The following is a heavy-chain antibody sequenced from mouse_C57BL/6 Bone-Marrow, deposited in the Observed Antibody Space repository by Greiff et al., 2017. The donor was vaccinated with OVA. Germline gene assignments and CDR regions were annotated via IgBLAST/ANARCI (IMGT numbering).Heavy chain of an antibody. V-gene: IGHV1-55*01. J-gene: IGHJ1*03. D-gene: IGHD2-3*01. Sequence: VQLQQPGAELVKPGASVKMSCKASGYTFTSYWITWVKQRPGQGLEWIGDLYPGSGSTNYNEKFKSKTTLTVDTSSSTAYMQLSSLTSEDSAVYYCALYDGYSHWDFDVWGTGTTVTVSS. CDR1: GYTFTSYW. CDR2: LYPGSGST. CDR3: ALYDGYSHWDFDV.